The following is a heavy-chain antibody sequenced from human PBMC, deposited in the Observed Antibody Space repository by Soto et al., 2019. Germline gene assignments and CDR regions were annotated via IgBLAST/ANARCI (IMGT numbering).Heavy chain of an antibody. V-gene: IGHV3-33*01. CDR3: ARDGEDCSSTSCYYYYYMDV. J-gene: IGHJ6*03. CDR1: GFTFSSYG. Sequence: QVQLVESGGGVVQPGRSLRLSCAASGFTFSSYGMHWVSQAPGKGLEWVAVIWYDGSNKYYADSVKGRFTISRDNSKNTLYLQMNSLRAEDTAVYYCARDGEDCSSTSCYYYYYMDVWGKGTTVTVSS. CDR2: IWYDGSNK. D-gene: IGHD2-2*01.